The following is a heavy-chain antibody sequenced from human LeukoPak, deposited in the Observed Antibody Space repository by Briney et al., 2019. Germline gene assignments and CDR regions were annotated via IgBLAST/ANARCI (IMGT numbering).Heavy chain of an antibody. V-gene: IGHV3-30*02. Sequence: GGSLRLSCAASGFTFSYYGIHWVRQAPGKGLEWVAFIRNDGSNKYHADSVKGRFTISRDNSKNTLYLQMNSLRAEDTAVYYCAKVGVVFGELSFFPLDYWGQGTLVTVSS. D-gene: IGHD3-10*02. J-gene: IGHJ4*02. CDR2: IRNDGSNK. CDR1: GFTFSYYG. CDR3: AKVGVVFGELSFFPLDY.